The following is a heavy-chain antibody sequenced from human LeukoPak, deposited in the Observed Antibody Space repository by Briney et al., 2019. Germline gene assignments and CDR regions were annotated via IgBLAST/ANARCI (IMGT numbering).Heavy chain of an antibody. CDR1: GFTFSTYS. CDR2: ISSSSSYK. J-gene: IGHJ4*02. Sequence: SGGSLRLSCAASGFTFSTYSMNWVRQAPGKGLEWVSSISSSSSYKYYADSVKGRFTISRDNAKNSLYLQMNSLRAEDTAVYYCARGAYDILTGYTKYYSDYWGQGALVTVSS. CDR3: ARGAYDILTGYTKYYSDY. D-gene: IGHD3-9*01. V-gene: IGHV3-21*01.